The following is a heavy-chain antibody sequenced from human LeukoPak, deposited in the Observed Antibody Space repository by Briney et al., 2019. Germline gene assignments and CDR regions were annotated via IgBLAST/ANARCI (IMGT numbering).Heavy chain of an antibody. CDR2: IYYTGST. CDR3: ARDGLGPQH. V-gene: IGHV4-61*01. J-gene: IGHJ1*01. D-gene: IGHD3-10*01. Sequence: SETLSLTCTVSGGSVSSGSYYWSWIRQPPGKGLEWIGYIYYTGSTNYNPSLKSRVTISVDTSKNQFPLKLSSVTAADSAVYYCARDGLGPQHWGQGTLVTVSS. CDR1: GGSVSSGSYY.